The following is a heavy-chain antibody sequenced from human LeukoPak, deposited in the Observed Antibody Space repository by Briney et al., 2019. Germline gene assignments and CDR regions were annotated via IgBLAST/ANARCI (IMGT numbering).Heavy chain of an antibody. CDR2: IYTGGST. CDR1: GFTVNSNY. J-gene: IGHJ6*02. D-gene: IGHD6-13*01. Sequence: GALRLSCAASGFTVNSNYMSWVRQAPGKGLEWVSLIYTGGSTYYADSARGRFTISRDNSKNTLYLQMNSLRPEDTAIDYCARGFGKAAADVFGGYTMDVWGQGTTVTVSS. V-gene: IGHV3-66*02. CDR3: ARGFGKAAADVFGGYTMDV.